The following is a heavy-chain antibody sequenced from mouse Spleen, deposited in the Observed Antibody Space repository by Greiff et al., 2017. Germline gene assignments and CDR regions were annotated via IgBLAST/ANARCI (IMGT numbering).Heavy chain of an antibody. Sequence: QVQLKQSGAELMKPGASVKISCKATGYTFSSYWIEWVKQRPGHGLEWIGEILPGSGSTNYNEKFKGKATFTADTSSNTAYMQLSSLTSEDSAVYYCARAIGSSYVDYFDYWGQGTTLTVSS. CDR3: ARAIGSSYVDYFDY. V-gene: IGHV1-9*01. CDR2: ILPGSGST. J-gene: IGHJ2*01. D-gene: IGHD1-1*01. CDR1: GYTFSSYW.